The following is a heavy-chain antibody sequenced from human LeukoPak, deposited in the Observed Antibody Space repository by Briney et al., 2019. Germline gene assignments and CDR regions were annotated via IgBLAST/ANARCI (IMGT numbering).Heavy chain of an antibody. CDR2: IYTSEST. CDR1: GGSTSSYY. Sequence: KPLETLSLTCTVSGGSTSSYYWSWRRQPAREGPGWIGRIYTSESTNYNPSLKSRVTMSVYTSKNQFSLKLNSVTAADTAVYYCALGWGSDRGFSDYWGQGTLVTVSS. V-gene: IGHV4-4*07. CDR3: ALGWGSDRGFSDY. D-gene: IGHD7-27*01. J-gene: IGHJ4*02.